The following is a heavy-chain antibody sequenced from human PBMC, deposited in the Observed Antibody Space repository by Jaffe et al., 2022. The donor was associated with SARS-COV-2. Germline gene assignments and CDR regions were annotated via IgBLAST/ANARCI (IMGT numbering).Heavy chain of an antibody. CDR2: IKSKTDGGTT. Sequence: EVQLVESGGGLVKPGGSLRLSCAASGFTFSNAWMSWVRQAPGKGLEWVGRIKSKTDGGTTDYAAPVKGRFTISRDDSKNTLYLQMNSLKTEDTAVYYCTTGPTPQWLGWYFDLWGRGTLVTVSS. CDR1: GFTFSNAW. J-gene: IGHJ2*01. CDR3: TTGPTPQWLGWYFDL. D-gene: IGHD6-19*01. V-gene: IGHV3-15*01.